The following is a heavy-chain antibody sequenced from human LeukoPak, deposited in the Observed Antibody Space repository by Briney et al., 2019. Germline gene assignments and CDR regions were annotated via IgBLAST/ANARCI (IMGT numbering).Heavy chain of an antibody. CDR1: GYTFTSYG. J-gene: IGHJ4*02. CDR3: ASADILTGYYSNDY. Sequence: ASVKVSCEASGYTFTSYGISWVRQAPGQGLEWMGWISAYNGNTNYAQKLQGRVTMTTDTSTSTAYMELRSLRSDDTAVYYCASADILTGYYSNDYWGQGTLVTVSS. D-gene: IGHD3-9*01. V-gene: IGHV1-18*01. CDR2: ISAYNGNT.